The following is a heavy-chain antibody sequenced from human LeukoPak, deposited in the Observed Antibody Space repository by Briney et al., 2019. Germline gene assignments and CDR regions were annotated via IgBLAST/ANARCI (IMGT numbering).Heavy chain of an antibody. CDR3: ARAGDYVLSHLDY. Sequence: PSETLSLTCAVYGGSFSGYYWSWIRQPPGKGLEWIGEINHSGSTNYNPSLKSRVTISVDTSKNQFSLKLSSVTAADTAVYYCARAGDYVLSHLDYWGQGTLVTVSS. V-gene: IGHV4-34*01. J-gene: IGHJ4*02. CDR2: INHSGST. CDR1: GGSFSGYY. D-gene: IGHD4-17*01.